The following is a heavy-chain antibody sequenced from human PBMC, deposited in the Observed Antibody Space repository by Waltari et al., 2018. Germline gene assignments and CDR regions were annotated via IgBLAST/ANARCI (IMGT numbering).Heavy chain of an antibody. V-gene: IGHV4-59*11. CDR3: ATAPSGDWAYYFDS. CDR1: SGSMRNHK. CDR2: INYNTGT. J-gene: IGHJ4*02. Sequence: QVQLQESGPGLVRPSETLFLTCSVSSGSMRNHKCNWIRQAPGKGLEWIGYINYNTGTNYNHSLRTRVTISLDTSKNRVSLKVTSVTAADTAVYYCATAPSGDWAYYFDSWGQGTLVTVSS. D-gene: IGHD2-21*01.